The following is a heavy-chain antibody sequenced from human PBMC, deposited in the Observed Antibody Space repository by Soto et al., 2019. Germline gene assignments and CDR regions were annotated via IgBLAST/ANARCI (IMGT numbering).Heavy chain of an antibody. Sequence: ASVKVSCKASGYTFTGYYMHWVRQAPGQGLEWMGWINPNSGGTNYAQKFQGWVTMTRDTSISTAYMELSRLRSDDTAVYYCARAYRKREMATINDWFDPWGQGTLVTVSS. CDR2: INPNSGGT. CDR1: GYTFTGYY. J-gene: IGHJ5*02. V-gene: IGHV1-2*04. D-gene: IGHD5-12*01. CDR3: ARAYRKREMATINDWFDP.